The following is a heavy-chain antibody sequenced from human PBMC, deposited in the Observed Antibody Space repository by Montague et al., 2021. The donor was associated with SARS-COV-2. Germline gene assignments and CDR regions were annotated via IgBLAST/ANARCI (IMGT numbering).Heavy chain of an antibody. V-gene: IGHV4-59*01. D-gene: IGHD2-15*01. CDR1: GGSISSSY. Sequence: SETLSLTCAVSGGSISSSYWSWIRQPPGKGLEWIGDIYHYGNAKYNPSLKSRVTISIDTSKNQFSLELSSVTAADMAVYYCASPGGYCTGGSCYYVYWGQGTPVTVSS. J-gene: IGHJ4*02. CDR2: IYHYGNA. CDR3: ASPGGYCTGGSCYYVY.